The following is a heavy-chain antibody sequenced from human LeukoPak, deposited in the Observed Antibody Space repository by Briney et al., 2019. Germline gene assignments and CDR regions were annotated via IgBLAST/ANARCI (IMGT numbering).Heavy chain of an antibody. CDR1: GGTFSSYA. V-gene: IGHV1-69*05. D-gene: IGHD3-10*01. Sequence: ASAKVSCKASGGTFSSYAISWVRQAPGQGLEWMGRIIPIFGTANYAQKFQGRVTITTDESTSTAYMELSSLRSEDTAVYYCASHYGSGSQNRYNWFDPWGQGTLVTVSS. CDR3: ASHYGSGSQNRYNWFDP. J-gene: IGHJ5*02. CDR2: IIPIFGTA.